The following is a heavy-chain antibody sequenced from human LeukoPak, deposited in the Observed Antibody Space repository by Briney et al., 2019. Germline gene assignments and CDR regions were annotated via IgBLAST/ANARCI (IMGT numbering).Heavy chain of an antibody. CDR1: GGSIRSNKW. D-gene: IGHD6-13*01. J-gene: IGHJ6*02. Sequence: SETLSLTCAVSGGSIRSNKWWSWVRQPPGKGLEWIAEIYHSGSTNYNPSLKSRVTISVDKSKTQFSLKLSSVTAADTAVYYCARVSSSWHYYGMDVWGQGTTVTVSS. CDR2: IYHSGST. V-gene: IGHV4-4*02. CDR3: ARVSSSWHYYGMDV.